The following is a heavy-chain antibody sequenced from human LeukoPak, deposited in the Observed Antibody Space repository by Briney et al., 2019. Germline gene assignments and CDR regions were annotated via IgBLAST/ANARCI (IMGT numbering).Heavy chain of an antibody. Sequence: SRTLSLTCAISGDSVSSNSAAWNWIRQSPSRGLEWLGRTYYRSKWYNDYAVSVKSRITINPDTSKNQFSLQLNSVTPEDTAVYYCARLATVTTSHHYYYGMDVWGQGTTVTVSS. D-gene: IGHD4-17*01. CDR2: TYYRSKWYN. CDR1: GDSVSSNSAA. J-gene: IGHJ6*02. CDR3: ARLATVTTSHHYYYGMDV. V-gene: IGHV6-1*01.